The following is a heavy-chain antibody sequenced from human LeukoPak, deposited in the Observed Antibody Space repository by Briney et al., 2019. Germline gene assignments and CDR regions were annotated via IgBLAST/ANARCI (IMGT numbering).Heavy chain of an antibody. CDR2: INPSGGST. Sequence: ASVKVSCKASGYTFTSYYMHWVRQAPGQGLEWMGIINPSGGSTSYAQKFQGRVTMTRDTSTSTVYMELSSLRSEDTAVCYCARDLRGYYYGSGSYYMEYWGQGTLVTVSS. CDR1: GYTFTSYY. V-gene: IGHV1-46*01. CDR3: ARDLRGYYYGSGSYYMEY. D-gene: IGHD3-10*01. J-gene: IGHJ4*02.